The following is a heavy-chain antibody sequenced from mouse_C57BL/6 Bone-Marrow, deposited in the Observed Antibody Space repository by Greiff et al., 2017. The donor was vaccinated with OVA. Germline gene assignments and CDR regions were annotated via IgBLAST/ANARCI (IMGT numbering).Heavy chain of an antibody. Sequence: VQLQQSGAELARPGASVKLSCKASGYTFTSYGISWVKQSTGQGLEWIGEIYPRSGNTYYNEKFKGKATLTADKSSSTAYMELRSLTSEDSAVYFCLIDYGNYHYYVMDCWGQGTAVTVSS. CDR1: GYTFTSYG. V-gene: IGHV1-81*01. D-gene: IGHD2-1*01. J-gene: IGHJ4*01. CDR3: LIDYGNYHYYVMDC. CDR2: IYPRSGNT.